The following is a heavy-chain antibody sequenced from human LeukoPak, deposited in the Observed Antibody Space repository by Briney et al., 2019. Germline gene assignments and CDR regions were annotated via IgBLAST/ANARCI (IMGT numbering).Heavy chain of an antibody. CDR1: GYTFTSYG. J-gene: IGHJ4*02. D-gene: IGHD3-22*01. CDR2: ISAYNGNT. V-gene: IGHV1-18*01. CDR3: ARWWDYYDSGGPFDY. Sequence: GASVKVSCKASGYTFTSYGISWVRQAPGQGLEWMGWISAYNGNTNYAQKLQGRVTMTTDTSTSTAYMELRSLRSDDTAVYYCARWWDYYDSGGPFDYWGQGTLVTVSS.